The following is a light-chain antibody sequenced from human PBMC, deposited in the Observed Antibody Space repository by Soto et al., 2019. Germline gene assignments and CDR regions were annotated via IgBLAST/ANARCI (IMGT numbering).Light chain of an antibody. CDR1: SSDVGRYNY. CDR3: SSYTSSSTPDV. CDR2: DVA. J-gene: IGLJ1*01. Sequence: QSALTQPASVSGSPGQSITISCTGSSSDVGRYNYVSWYQQHPGKAPKLILYDVANRPSGISDRFSGSKSGNTASLTISGLQAEDEADYCSSYTSSSTPDVFGTGTKVTVL. V-gene: IGLV2-14*01.